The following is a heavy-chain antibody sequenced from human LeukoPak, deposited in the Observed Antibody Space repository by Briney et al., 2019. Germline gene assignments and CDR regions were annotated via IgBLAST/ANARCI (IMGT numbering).Heavy chain of an antibody. D-gene: IGHD3-10*01. CDR3: ARILWFGELFWFDP. V-gene: IGHV4-39*01. CDR1: GFTFSIYG. Sequence: GSLRLSCAASGFTFSIYGMSWVRQPPGKGLEWIGSIYCSGSTYYNPSLKSRVTISVDTSKNQFSLKLSSVTAADTAVYYCARILWFGELFWFDPWGQGTLVTVSS. J-gene: IGHJ5*02. CDR2: IYCSGST.